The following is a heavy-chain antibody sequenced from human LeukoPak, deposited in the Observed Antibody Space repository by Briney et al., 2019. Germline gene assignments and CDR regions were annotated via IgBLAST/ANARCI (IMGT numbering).Heavy chain of an antibody. CDR1: GYTLTELS. V-gene: IGHV1-24*01. J-gene: IGHJ4*02. Sequence: GASVKVSCKVSGYTLTELSMHWVRQAPGKGLEWMGGFDPEDGETIYAQKFQGRVTMTEDTSTDTAYMELSSLRSEDTAVYYCATGWGYDFWSGYSPPHFGYWGQGTLVTVSS. CDR2: FDPEDGET. D-gene: IGHD3-3*01. CDR3: ATGWGYDFWSGYSPPHFGY.